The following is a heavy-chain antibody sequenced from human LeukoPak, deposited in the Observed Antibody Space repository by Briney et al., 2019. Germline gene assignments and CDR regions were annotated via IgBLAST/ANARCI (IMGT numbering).Heavy chain of an antibody. CDR3: AKGLERESRLDS. V-gene: IGHV3-23*01. CDR1: GFNFNTYT. J-gene: IGHJ4*02. Sequence: GGSLRLSCDASGFNFNTYTMYWVRQAPGQGLEWVSGIRHSDGKTYYADSVRGRFTISSDIFKNTLYLQMSGLRADDTALYYCAKGLERESRLDSWGQGTLVTVSS. D-gene: IGHD1-1*01. CDR2: IRHSDGKT.